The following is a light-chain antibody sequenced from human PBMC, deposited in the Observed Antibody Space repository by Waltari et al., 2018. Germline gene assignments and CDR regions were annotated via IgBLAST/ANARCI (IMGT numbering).Light chain of an antibody. CDR2: INSDGSH. CDR1: SGHSSYA. Sequence: QPVVTQSSSASASLGASVKLTCTLDSGHSSYAVAWYQLQAEKGPRFLMKINSDGSHSKGDEIADGFSGSSSGAERFLSISSVQSEDEADYYCQTWGTGFVIFGGGTKLTVL. J-gene: IGLJ2*01. V-gene: IGLV4-69*02. CDR3: QTWGTGFVI.